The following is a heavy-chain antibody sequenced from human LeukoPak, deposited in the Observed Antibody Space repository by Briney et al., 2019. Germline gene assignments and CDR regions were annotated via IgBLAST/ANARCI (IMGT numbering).Heavy chain of an antibody. D-gene: IGHD2-15*01. J-gene: IGHJ4*02. Sequence: ASVKVSCKASGYTFTSYDINWVRQATGQGLEWMGWMIPNSGNTGYAQKFQGRVTMTRNTSISTAYMELSSLRSEDTAVYYCARGIRVVVAATSYYFDYWGQGTLVTVSS. V-gene: IGHV1-8*01. CDR1: GYTFTSYD. CDR3: ARGIRVVVAATSYYFDY. CDR2: MIPNSGNT.